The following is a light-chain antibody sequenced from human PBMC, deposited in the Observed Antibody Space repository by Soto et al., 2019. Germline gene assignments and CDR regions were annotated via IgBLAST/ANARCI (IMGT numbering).Light chain of an antibody. CDR1: QSISSW. Sequence: DIQMTQSPSTLSASVGDRVTITCRASQSISSWLAWYQQKPGKAPKLLIYKASSLESGVPSRFSGSGSGTEFTLTISSLQRDDFATYYCQQYNSYTPRYTFGQGTKLEIK. CDR2: KAS. J-gene: IGKJ2*01. V-gene: IGKV1-5*03. CDR3: QQYNSYTPRYT.